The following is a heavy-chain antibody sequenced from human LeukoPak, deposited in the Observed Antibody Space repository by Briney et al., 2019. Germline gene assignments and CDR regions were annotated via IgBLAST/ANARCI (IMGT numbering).Heavy chain of an antibody. J-gene: IGHJ5*02. CDR3: AKGLRGYSYGPYNRFDP. V-gene: IGHV3-23*01. CDR2: ISGSGGST. CDR1: GFTFSSYA. Sequence: GGSLRLSCAASGFTFSSYAMSWIRQAPGKGLEWVSAISGSGGSTYYADSVKGRFTISRDNSKNTLYLQMNSLRAEDTAVYYCAKGLRGYSYGPYNRFDPWGQGTLVTVSS. D-gene: IGHD5-18*01.